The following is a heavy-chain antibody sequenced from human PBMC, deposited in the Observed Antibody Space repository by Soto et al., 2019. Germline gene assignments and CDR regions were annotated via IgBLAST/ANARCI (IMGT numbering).Heavy chain of an antibody. CDR2: ISVYNGNT. CDR3: ARVDNYGYYGMDV. D-gene: IGHD4-17*01. Sequence: QLQLVQSGGEVKKPGSSVKVSCNTSGYNFTTYTITWVRQAPGQGLEWMGWISVYNGNTNYAQNVQDRVTMTTDTSTSTAYMELRSLRADDTAVYYCARVDNYGYYGMDVWGQGTTVTVSS. CDR1: GYNFTTYT. V-gene: IGHV1-18*01. J-gene: IGHJ6*02.